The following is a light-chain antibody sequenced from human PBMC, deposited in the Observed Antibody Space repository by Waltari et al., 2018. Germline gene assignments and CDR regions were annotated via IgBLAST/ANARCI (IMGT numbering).Light chain of an antibody. CDR1: QSISKW. CDR3: QHYDSFYPLFT. V-gene: IGKV1-5*03. Sequence: DIQMTQSPFTLSASVGDSVTITCRASQSISKWLAWYQQKPGKAPKPLIYKASTLHSGVPSRFSGSGSGTEFSLNITSLQPDDFATYYCQHYDSFYPLFTFGPGPKWNSN. J-gene: IGKJ3*01. CDR2: KAS.